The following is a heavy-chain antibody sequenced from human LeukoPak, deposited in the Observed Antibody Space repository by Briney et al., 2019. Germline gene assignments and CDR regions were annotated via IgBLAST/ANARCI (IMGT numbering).Heavy chain of an antibody. CDR2: IWEGDSGA. J-gene: IGHJ6*02. Sequence: GGSLRLSCAASGFTFRGYWMNWVRQAPGKGLGWVANIWEGDSGAHYVDSVTGRFIISGDSAKTSLYLQINSLRAEDSAVYYCARGRDIVATAPYYYYGMDVWGQGTTVSVSS. D-gene: IGHD5-12*01. CDR1: GFTFRGYW. V-gene: IGHV3-7*04. CDR3: ARGRDIVATAPYYYYGMDV.